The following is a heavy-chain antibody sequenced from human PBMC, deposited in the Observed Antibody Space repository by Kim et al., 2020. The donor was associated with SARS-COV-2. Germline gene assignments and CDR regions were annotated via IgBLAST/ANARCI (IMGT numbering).Heavy chain of an antibody. V-gene: IGHV3-7*01. Sequence: GGSLRLSCAASGFTFSDNWMTWIRQAPGKGLEWVANIKHDGTEKYYVNSVKGRFTVSRDNARKSVYLQMNSLRAEDTAVYYCARGRGLDSWGQGNLVT. J-gene: IGHJ4*02. CDR2: IKHDGTEK. CDR3: ARGRGLDS. CDR1: GFTFSDNW.